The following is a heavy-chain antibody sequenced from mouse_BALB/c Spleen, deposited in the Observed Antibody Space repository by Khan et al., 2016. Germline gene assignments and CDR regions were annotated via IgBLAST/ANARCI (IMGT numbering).Heavy chain of an antibody. CDR1: GYSITSDYA. Sequence: EVQLQESGPGLVKPSQSLSLTCTVTGYSITSDYAWNWIRQFPGNKLEWMGYISYSGSTSYNPSLKSRISITRDTSKNQVFLQLNSVTTEDTATYYCASRLHWYFDVWGAGTTVTVSS. V-gene: IGHV3-2*02. D-gene: IGHD2-14*01. CDR3: ASRLHWYFDV. J-gene: IGHJ1*01. CDR2: ISYSGST.